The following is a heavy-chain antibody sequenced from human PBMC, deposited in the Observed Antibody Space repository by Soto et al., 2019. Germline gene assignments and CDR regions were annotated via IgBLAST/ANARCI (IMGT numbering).Heavy chain of an antibody. V-gene: IGHV1-18*01. D-gene: IGHD6-19*01. Sequence: QVQLVQSGAEVRKPGASVKVSCKASGYSFTSSGISWVRQAPGQGPEWMGWISTYNGNTNYAQKFQGRVTMTTDKSTSTAYMDLRSLRSDDRAVYYCARTVAGYFDSWGQGTLVTVSS. CDR2: ISTYNGNT. CDR1: GYSFTSSG. J-gene: IGHJ4*02. CDR3: ARTVAGYFDS.